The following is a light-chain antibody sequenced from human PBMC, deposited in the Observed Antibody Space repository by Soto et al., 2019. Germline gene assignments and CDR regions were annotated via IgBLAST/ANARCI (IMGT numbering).Light chain of an antibody. CDR1: HSVDSN. CDR3: RQNDSWPLT. V-gene: IGKV3D-15*01. Sequence: EVVMTQSPGTLSVSTGEGATLSCRASHSVDSNLAWYQQKPGQAPRLLMYGAATRPSGIPDRFSGSGSGTEFTLTISSLQSEDFAVYYCRQNDSWPLTFGGGTKVEIK. J-gene: IGKJ4*01. CDR2: GAA.